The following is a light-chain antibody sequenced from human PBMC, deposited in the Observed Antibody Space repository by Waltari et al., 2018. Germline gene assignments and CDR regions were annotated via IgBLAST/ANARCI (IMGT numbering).Light chain of an antibody. CDR1: QGIGNY. CDR3: QKYNSVPLT. V-gene: IGKV1-27*01. CDR2: GAS. J-gene: IGKJ4*01. Sequence: DIQMTQSPSSLSAAVGDRVTITCRARQGIGNYLAWYQQKPGKAPKLLIYGASTLQSGVPSRVSGSGSGTDFTLTISRLPPEDVATYYCQKYNSVPLTFGGGTKVEIK.